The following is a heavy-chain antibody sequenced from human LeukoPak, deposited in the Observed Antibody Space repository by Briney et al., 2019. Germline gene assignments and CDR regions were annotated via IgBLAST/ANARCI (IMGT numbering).Heavy chain of an antibody. CDR2: ISSSSSTI. Sequence: GSLRLSCAASGFTFSSYAMSWVRQAPGKGLEWVSYISSSSSTIYYADSVKGRFTISRDNAKNSLYLQMNSLRAEDTAVYYCARGAYGDYGWFDPWGQGTLVTVSS. CDR3: ARGAYGDYGWFDP. CDR1: GFTFSSYA. V-gene: IGHV3-48*04. J-gene: IGHJ5*02. D-gene: IGHD4-17*01.